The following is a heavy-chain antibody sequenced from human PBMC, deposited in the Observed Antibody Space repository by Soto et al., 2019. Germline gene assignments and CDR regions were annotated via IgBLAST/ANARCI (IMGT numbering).Heavy chain of an antibody. D-gene: IGHD2-15*01. J-gene: IGHJ1*01. Sequence: QVQLVQSGAEVKKPGSSVKVSCKASGGTFSSYAISWVRQAPGQGLEWMGGITPIFGTANYAQKFQGRVTITADESTSTAYMELSSLRSEETAVYYCAGQGDIVVVVAATGAEYFQHWGQGTLVTVSS. CDR1: GGTFSSYA. CDR2: ITPIFGTA. CDR3: AGQGDIVVVVAATGAEYFQH. V-gene: IGHV1-69*01.